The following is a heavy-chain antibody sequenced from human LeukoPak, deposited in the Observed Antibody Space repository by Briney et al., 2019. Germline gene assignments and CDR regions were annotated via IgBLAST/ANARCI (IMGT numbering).Heavy chain of an antibody. CDR3: ARGPRGYSYGFVIGGYYYGMDV. Sequence: GSLRLSCAASGFTFSSYGMHWVRQPPGKGLEWIGEINHSGSTNYNPSLKSRVTISVDTSKNQFSLKLSSVTAADTAVYYCARGPRGYSYGFVIGGYYYGMDVWGQGTTVTVSS. CDR2: INHSGST. V-gene: IGHV4-34*01. CDR1: GFTFSSYG. J-gene: IGHJ6*02. D-gene: IGHD5-18*01.